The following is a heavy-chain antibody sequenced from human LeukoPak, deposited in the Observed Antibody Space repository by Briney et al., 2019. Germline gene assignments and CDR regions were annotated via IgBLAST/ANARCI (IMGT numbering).Heavy chain of an antibody. Sequence: SETLSLTCTVSGGSITSSSYYWGWIRQPPGKGLEWIGSIYYSGNTYYNPSLKSRVSISVDTSKNQFSLKLSSVTAADTAVYYCARHSKSMDVWGKGTTVTISS. J-gene: IGHJ6*04. D-gene: IGHD2-2*01. CDR1: GGSITSSSYY. V-gene: IGHV4-39*01. CDR2: IYYSGNT. CDR3: ARHSKSMDV.